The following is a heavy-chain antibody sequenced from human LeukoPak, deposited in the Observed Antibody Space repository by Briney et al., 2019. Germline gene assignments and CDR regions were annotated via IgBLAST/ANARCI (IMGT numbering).Heavy chain of an antibody. CDR1: GFTFSSYG. V-gene: IGHV3-30*02. Sequence: GGSLRLSCAASGFTFSSYGMHWVRQAPGKGLEWVAFIRYDGSNKYYADSVKGRFTISRDNSKNTLYLQMNSLRAEDTAVYYCARPATNPKRDYGGNSGPNYWGQGTLVTVSS. D-gene: IGHD4-23*01. CDR3: ARPATNPKRDYGGNSGPNY. J-gene: IGHJ4*02. CDR2: IRYDGSNK.